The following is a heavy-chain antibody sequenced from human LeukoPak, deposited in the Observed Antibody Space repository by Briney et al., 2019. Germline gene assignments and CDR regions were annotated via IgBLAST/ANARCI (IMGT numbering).Heavy chain of an antibody. CDR3: ARGVQGIAATTSY. D-gene: IGHD1-20*01. Sequence: GGSLRLSCAASGFTFSSYAMSWVRQAPGKGLEWVSAISGSGGSTYYADSVKGRFAISRDNAKNSLYLQMNSLRAEDTAVYYCARGVQGIAATTSYWGQGTLVTVSS. CDR2: ISGSGGST. J-gene: IGHJ4*02. V-gene: IGHV3-23*01. CDR1: GFTFSSYA.